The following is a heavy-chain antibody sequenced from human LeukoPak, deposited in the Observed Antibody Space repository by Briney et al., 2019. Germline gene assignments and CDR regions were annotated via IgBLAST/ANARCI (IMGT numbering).Heavy chain of an antibody. D-gene: IGHD6-19*01. CDR3: ARAIAVSPWYFDL. CDR1: GFTFSDYH. V-gene: IGHV3-11*03. CDR2: IRRSSSDI. J-gene: IGHJ2*01. Sequence: PGGSLRLSCAASGFTFSDYHMSWIRQAPGKGLEWVSYIRRSSSDINYADSVRGRFTIPRDNAKNSLYLQMNSLRAEDTAVYYCARAIAVSPWYFDLWGRGTLVTVS.